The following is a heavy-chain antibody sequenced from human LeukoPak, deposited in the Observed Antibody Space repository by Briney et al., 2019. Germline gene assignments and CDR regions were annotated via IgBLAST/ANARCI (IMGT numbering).Heavy chain of an antibody. CDR1: GFTFSSYE. J-gene: IGHJ4*02. V-gene: IGHV3-48*03. D-gene: IGHD3-22*01. Sequence: GGSLRLSCAASGFTFSSYEMNWVRQAPGKVLEWVSYISSSGSTIYYADSVKGRFTISRDNAKNSLYLQMNSLGSEDTAVYYCARGDYYYYDSSGYNFDYWGQGTLVTVSS. CDR3: ARGDYYYYDSSGYNFDY. CDR2: ISSSGSTI.